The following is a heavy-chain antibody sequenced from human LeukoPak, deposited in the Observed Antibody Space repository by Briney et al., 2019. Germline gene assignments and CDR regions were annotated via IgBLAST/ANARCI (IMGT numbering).Heavy chain of an antibody. D-gene: IGHD5-24*01. Sequence: GGSLRLSCATSGFIFSDYYFNWIRQAPGKGLEWVAYISGRGGTIYYADSVKGRFTISRDNANNSLSLQMNDLRADDTAFYYCARDPGDMANLSYLDSWGLGTLVTVSP. CDR2: ISGRGGTI. J-gene: IGHJ5*01. V-gene: IGHV3-11*01. CDR1: GFIFSDYY. CDR3: ARDPGDMANLSYLDS.